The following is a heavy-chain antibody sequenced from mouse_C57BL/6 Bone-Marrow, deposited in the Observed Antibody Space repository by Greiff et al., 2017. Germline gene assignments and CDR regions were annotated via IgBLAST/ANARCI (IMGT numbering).Heavy chain of an antibody. CDR3: ARGDDYDGRHFDY. V-gene: IGHV1-80*01. J-gene: IGHJ2*01. D-gene: IGHD2-4*01. CDR1: GYAFSSYW. Sequence: QVQLQQSGAELVKPGASVTISCKASGYAFSSYWMNWVKQRPGKGLEWIGPIYPGDGDTNYNGKFKGKATLTADKSSSTAYMQRISLTSEDSAVYLCARGDDYDGRHFDYWGQGTTLTVSS. CDR2: IYPGDGDT.